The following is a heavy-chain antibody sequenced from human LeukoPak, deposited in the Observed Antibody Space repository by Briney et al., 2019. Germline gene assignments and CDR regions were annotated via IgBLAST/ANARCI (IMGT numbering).Heavy chain of an antibody. V-gene: IGHV3-43*01. Sequence: GGSLRLSCAASGFTFDDYTMHWVRQAPGKGLEWVSLISWDGGSTYYADSVKGRFTISRDNSKNSLYLQMNSLRTEDTALYYCAKDTNGGYFDWLPGGSGYMDVWGKGTTVTISS. CDR3: AKDTNGGYFDWLPGGSGYMDV. CDR1: GFTFDDYT. CDR2: ISWDGGST. J-gene: IGHJ6*03. D-gene: IGHD3-9*01.